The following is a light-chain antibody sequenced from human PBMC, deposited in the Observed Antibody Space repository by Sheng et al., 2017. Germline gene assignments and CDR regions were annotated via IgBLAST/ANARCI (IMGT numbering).Light chain of an antibody. J-gene: IGLJ1*01. CDR2: DVN. Sequence: GQSITISCTGTSSDVGGYNSVSWYQQHPGKAPKLMIYDVNNRPSGVSNRFSGSKSGNTASLTISGLQAEDEADYYCSSYTSTSTRVFGTGTKVTVL. V-gene: IGLV2-14*04. CDR3: SSYTSTSTRV. CDR1: SSDVGGYNS.